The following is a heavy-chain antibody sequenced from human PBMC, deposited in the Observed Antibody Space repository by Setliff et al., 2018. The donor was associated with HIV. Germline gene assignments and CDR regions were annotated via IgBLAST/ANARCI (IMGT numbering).Heavy chain of an antibody. CDR1: GYTFTNYD. CDR2: MNPNSGNT. D-gene: IGHD6-25*01. J-gene: IGHJ4*02. CDR3: ARGRPFRGAAAGPAHFAY. V-gene: IGHV1-8*03. Sequence: ASVKVSCKASGYTFTNYDIYWLRQASGQGLEWMGWMNPNSGNTGYAQKFQGRVTITRNTSISTAFMELSSLRSEDTAVYYCARGRPFRGAAAGPAHFAYWGQGTLVTSPQ.